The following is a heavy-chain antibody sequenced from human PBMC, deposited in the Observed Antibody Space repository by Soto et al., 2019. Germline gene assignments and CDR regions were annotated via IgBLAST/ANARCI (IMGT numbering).Heavy chain of an antibody. CDR1: SDSISSYY. J-gene: IGHJ4*02. Sequence: QVQLQESGPGLVKPSETLSLTCTVSSDSISSYYWSWIRQPPGKGLEWIGFISYSGSSSYNPSLKSRVTISVDTSKNQFSLRLSSVTAADTAVYYCARYSGTYYVYWGPGTLVTVSS. V-gene: IGHV4-59*01. CDR2: ISYSGSS. CDR3: ARYSGTYYVY. D-gene: IGHD1-26*01.